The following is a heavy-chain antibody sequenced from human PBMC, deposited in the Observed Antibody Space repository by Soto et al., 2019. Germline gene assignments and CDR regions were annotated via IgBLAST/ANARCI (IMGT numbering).Heavy chain of an antibody. V-gene: IGHV3-30-3*01. CDR3: ARDFVLWFEATHLFDY. Sequence: PGGSLRLSCAASGFTFSSYAMHWVRQAPGKGLEWVAVISYDGSNKYYADSVKGRFTISRDNSKNTLYLQMNSLRAEDTAVYYCARDFVLWFEATHLFDYWGQGTLVTVSS. D-gene: IGHD3-10*01. J-gene: IGHJ4*02. CDR2: ISYDGSNK. CDR1: GFTFSSYA.